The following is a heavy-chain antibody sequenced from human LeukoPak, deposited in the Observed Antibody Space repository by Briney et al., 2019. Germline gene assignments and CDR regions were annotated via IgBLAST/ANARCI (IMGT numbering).Heavy chain of an antibody. Sequence: PSETLSLTCTVSGGSISSYYWSWIRQPPGKGLEWIGSIYYSGSTYYNPSLKSRVTISVDTSKNQFSLKLSSVTAADTAVYYCAGLLSGPGPGGDAFDIWGQGTMVTVSS. J-gene: IGHJ3*02. CDR2: IYYSGST. CDR1: GGSISSYY. CDR3: AGLLSGPGPGGDAFDI. D-gene: IGHD2/OR15-2a*01. V-gene: IGHV4-59*05.